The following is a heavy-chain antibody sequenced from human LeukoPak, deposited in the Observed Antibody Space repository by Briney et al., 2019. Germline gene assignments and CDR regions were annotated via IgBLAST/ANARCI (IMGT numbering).Heavy chain of an antibody. J-gene: IGHJ4*02. Sequence: VASVKVSFKASGYTFTDYHMHWVRQAPGQGLEWMGWINPNSDDTNYAQKFQGRVTMTRDTSISTAYMELSRLRSDDTAVYYCASGDQHHQLPYWGQGTLVTVSS. CDR2: INPNSDDT. D-gene: IGHD2-2*01. CDR1: GYTFTDYH. V-gene: IGHV1-2*02. CDR3: ASGDQHHQLPY.